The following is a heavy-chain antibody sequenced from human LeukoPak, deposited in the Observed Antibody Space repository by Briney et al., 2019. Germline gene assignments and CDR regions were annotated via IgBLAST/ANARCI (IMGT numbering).Heavy chain of an antibody. V-gene: IGHV1-18*01. CDR2: ISPINGIA. CDR1: GGTFSSYV. J-gene: IGHJ6*02. Sequence: ASVKVSCKASGGTFSSYVISWVRQAPGQGLEWMGRISPINGIANYAQKLQGRVTMTTDTSTSTAYMELRSLRSDDTDVYYCASSAVDSYGNYYYYGMAVWGQGPTVTVYS. D-gene: IGHD5-18*01. CDR3: ASSAVDSYGNYYYYGMAV.